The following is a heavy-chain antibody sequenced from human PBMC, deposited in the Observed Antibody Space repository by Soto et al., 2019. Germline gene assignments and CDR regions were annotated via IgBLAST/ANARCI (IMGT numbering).Heavy chain of an antibody. J-gene: IGHJ3*02. CDR2: IYYSGST. Sequence: PSETLSLTCTVSGGSISSYYWSWIRQPPGKGLEWIGYIYYSGSTNYNPSLKSRVTISVDTSKNQFSLKLSSVTAADTAVYYCARVMTTVDAFDIWGQGTMVTVSS. CDR3: ARVMTTVDAFDI. D-gene: IGHD4-17*01. V-gene: IGHV4-59*01. CDR1: GGSISSYY.